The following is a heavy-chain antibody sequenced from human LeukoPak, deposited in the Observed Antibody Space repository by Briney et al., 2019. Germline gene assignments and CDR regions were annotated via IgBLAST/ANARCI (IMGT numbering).Heavy chain of an antibody. V-gene: IGHV3-11*04. CDR2: ISSSGSTI. D-gene: IGHD2-2*02. J-gene: IGHJ4*02. Sequence: GGSLRLSCAASGFTFSDYYMSWIRQAPGKGLEWVSYISSSGSTIYYADSVKGRFTISRDNAKNSLYLQMNSLRAEDTAVYYCARSCSSTSCYSAYWGQGTLVTVSS. CDR3: ARSCSSTSCYSAY. CDR1: GFTFSDYY.